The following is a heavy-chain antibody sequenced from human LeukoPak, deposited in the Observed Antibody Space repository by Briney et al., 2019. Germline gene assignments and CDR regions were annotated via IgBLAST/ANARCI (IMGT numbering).Heavy chain of an antibody. V-gene: IGHV4-31*03. CDR3: ARVSPFVSVLRYSPEWFDP. Sequence: SETLSLTCTVSGGSISSGGYYWSWIRQHPGKGLEWIGYIYYSGSTYYNPSLKSRVTISVDTSKNQFSLKLSSVTAADTAVYYCARVSPFVSVLRYSPEWFDPWGQGTLVTVSS. D-gene: IGHD3-9*01. CDR1: GGSISSGGYY. J-gene: IGHJ5*02. CDR2: IYYSGST.